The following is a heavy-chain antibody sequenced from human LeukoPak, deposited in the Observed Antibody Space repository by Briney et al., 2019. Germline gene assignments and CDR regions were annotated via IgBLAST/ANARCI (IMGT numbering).Heavy chain of an antibody. J-gene: IGHJ4*02. CDR2: INAGNGNT. CDR3: ASLYSGGWHGDY. Sequence: ASVKVSCKASGYTFTSYAMHWVRQAPGQRLEWMGWINAGNGNTKYSQKFQGRVTITRDTSASTAYMELSSLRSEDTAVYYCASLYSGGWHGDYWGQGTLVTVSS. CDR1: GYTFTSYA. V-gene: IGHV1-3*01. D-gene: IGHD6-19*01.